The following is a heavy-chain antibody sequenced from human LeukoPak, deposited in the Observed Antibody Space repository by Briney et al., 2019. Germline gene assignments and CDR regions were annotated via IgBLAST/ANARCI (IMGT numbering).Heavy chain of an antibody. Sequence: RGESLKISCKGSGYSFTNYWIGWVRQLPGKGLEWMGIIYPGDSDTRYSPSFQGQVTISADKSISTAYLQWSSLKASDTAMYYCARLEQQLVRPHLYYYYYYMDVWGKGTTVTVSS. CDR3: ARLEQQLVRPHLYYYYYYMDV. D-gene: IGHD6-13*01. V-gene: IGHV5-51*01. CDR2: IYPGDSDT. CDR1: GYSFTNYW. J-gene: IGHJ6*03.